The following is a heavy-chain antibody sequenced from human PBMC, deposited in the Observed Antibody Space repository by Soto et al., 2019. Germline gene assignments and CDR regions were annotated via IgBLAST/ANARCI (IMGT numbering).Heavy chain of an antibody. D-gene: IGHD6-19*01. CDR2: IDPSDSYT. CDR3: ARHDSSGWYLRRGWFDP. J-gene: IGHJ5*02. Sequence: GESLKISCKGSGYSFTSYWISWVRQMPGKGLEWMGRIDPSDSYTNYSPSFQGHVTISADKSISTAYLQWSSLKASDTAMYYCARHDSSGWYLRRGWFDPWGQGTLVTVSS. V-gene: IGHV5-10-1*01. CDR1: GYSFTSYW.